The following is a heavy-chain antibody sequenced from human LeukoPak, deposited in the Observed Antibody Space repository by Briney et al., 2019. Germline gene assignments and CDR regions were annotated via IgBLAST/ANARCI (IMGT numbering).Heavy chain of an antibody. CDR1: GFSLSSYW. CDR3: ARGRGSSVY. Sequence: GGSLRLSRAASGFSLSSYWMSWVRQAPGKGLEWVANIKQDGSEKYYVDSVKGRFTISRDNAKNSLYLQMNSLRAEDTAVYYCARGRGSSVYWGQGTLVTVSS. D-gene: IGHD1-26*01. CDR2: IKQDGSEK. J-gene: IGHJ4*02. V-gene: IGHV3-7*01.